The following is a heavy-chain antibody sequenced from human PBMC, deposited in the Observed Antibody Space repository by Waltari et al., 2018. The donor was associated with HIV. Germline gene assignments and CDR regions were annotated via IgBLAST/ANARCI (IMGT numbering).Heavy chain of an antibody. V-gene: IGHV3-66*02. CDR1: GFTVSSNY. J-gene: IGHJ4*02. D-gene: IGHD3-3*01. Sequence: EVQLVESGGGLVQPGGSLRLSCAASGFTVSSNYMSWVLQAPGKGLEWVSVIYSGGSTYYADSVKGRFTISRDNSKNTLYLQMNSLRAEDTAVYYCAGGLYDFWSGYPYCFDYWGQGTLVTVSS. CDR3: AGGLYDFWSGYPYCFDY. CDR2: IYSGGST.